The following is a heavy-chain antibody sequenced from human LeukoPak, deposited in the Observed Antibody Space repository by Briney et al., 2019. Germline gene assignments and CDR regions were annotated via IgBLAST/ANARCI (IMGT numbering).Heavy chain of an antibody. J-gene: IGHJ4*02. CDR3: ARADYGDLHFDY. CDR1: GGPISSYY. V-gene: IGHV4-59*01. CDR2: IYYSGST. D-gene: IGHD4-17*01. Sequence: SETLSLTCTVSGGPISSYYWSWIRQPPGKGLEWIGYIYYSGSTNYNPSLKSRVTISLDTSKNQFSLKLSSVTAADTAVYYCARADYGDLHFDYWGQGTLVTVSS.